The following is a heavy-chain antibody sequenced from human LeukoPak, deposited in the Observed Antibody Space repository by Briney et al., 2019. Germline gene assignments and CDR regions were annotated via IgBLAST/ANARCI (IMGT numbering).Heavy chain of an antibody. CDR3: AGVEGYSYGPDYGMDV. Sequence: GASVKFSCKASGYTFTSYGISWVRQAPGQGLEWMGWISAYNGNTNYAQKLQGRVTMTTDTSTSTAYMELRSLRSDDTAVYYCAGVEGYSYGPDYGMDVWGQGTTVTVSS. J-gene: IGHJ6*02. D-gene: IGHD5-18*01. CDR2: ISAYNGNT. CDR1: GYTFTSYG. V-gene: IGHV1-18*01.